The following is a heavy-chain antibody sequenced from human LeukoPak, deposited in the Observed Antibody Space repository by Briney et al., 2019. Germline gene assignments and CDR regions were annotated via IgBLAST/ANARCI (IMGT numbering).Heavy chain of an antibody. J-gene: IGHJ4*02. V-gene: IGHV4-38-2*02. D-gene: IGHD6-19*01. CDR2: IYHSGST. Sequence: SETLSLTCTVSGYSISSGYYWGWIRPPPGKGLEWIGSIYHSGSTYYNPSLKSRVTISVDTSKNQFSLELSSVTAADTAVYYCARVTTVAGSEYYFDYWGQGTLVTVSS. CDR1: GYSISSGYY. CDR3: ARVTTVAGSEYYFDY.